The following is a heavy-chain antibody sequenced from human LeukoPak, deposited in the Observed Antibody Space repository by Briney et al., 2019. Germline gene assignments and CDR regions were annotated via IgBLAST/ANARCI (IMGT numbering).Heavy chain of an antibody. CDR3: AKVGSGEIVIMHFDC. V-gene: IGHV3-48*01. J-gene: IGHJ4*02. Sequence: GGSLRLSCAASEFTFRNYNMKWVRQAPGKGLEWVSYISSGGRQIEYADSVRGRFTISRDNSKNTMFLQVNSLRAEDTAIYYCAKVGSGEIVIMHFDCWGQGTLVTVSS. CDR1: EFTFRNYN. CDR2: ISSGGRQI. D-gene: IGHD7-27*01.